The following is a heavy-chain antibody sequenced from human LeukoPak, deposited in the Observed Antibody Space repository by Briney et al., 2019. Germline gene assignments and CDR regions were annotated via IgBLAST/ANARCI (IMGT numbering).Heavy chain of an antibody. D-gene: IGHD5-12*01. Sequence: PGGSLRLSCAASGFTFSSYDMPWVRQATGKGLEWVSAIGTAGDTYYPGSVKGRFTISRENAKNSLYLQMNSLRAGDTAVYYCARANKRYSGYDVDYYYYGMDVWGQGTTVTVSS. CDR1: GFTFSSYD. CDR2: IGTAGDT. J-gene: IGHJ6*02. CDR3: ARANKRYSGYDVDYYYYGMDV. V-gene: IGHV3-13*01.